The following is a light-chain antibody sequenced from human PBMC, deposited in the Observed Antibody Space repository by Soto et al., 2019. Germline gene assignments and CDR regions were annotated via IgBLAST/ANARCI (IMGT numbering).Light chain of an antibody. J-gene: IGLJ1*01. CDR2: GNN. Sequence: QSVLTHPPSASGTPGQRVTISCSGSSSNIGGYTVDWYQQLPGTAPKLIIYGNNQRPSGVPDRFSGSKSGTSASLAISGLQSEDEADYYCAAWDDSLNSFVFGPGTKLTVL. CDR3: AAWDDSLNSFV. CDR1: SSNIGGYT. V-gene: IGLV1-44*01.